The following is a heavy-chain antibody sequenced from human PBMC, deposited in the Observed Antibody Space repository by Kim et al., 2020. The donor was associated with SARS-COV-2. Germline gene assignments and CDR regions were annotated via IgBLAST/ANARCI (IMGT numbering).Heavy chain of an antibody. CDR3: AAMVRGVPPSDY. CDR1: GFTFTSSA. J-gene: IGHJ4*02. CDR2: IVVGSGNT. D-gene: IGHD3-10*01. Sequence: SVKVSCKASGFTFTSSAVQWVRQARGQRLEWIGWIVVGSGNTNYAQKFQERVTITRDMSTSTAYMELSSLRSEDTAVYYCAAMVRGVPPSDYWGQGTLVTVSS. V-gene: IGHV1-58*01.